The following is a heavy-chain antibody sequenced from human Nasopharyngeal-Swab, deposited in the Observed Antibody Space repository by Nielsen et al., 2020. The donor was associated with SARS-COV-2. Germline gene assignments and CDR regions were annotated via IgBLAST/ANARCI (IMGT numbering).Heavy chain of an antibody. J-gene: IGHJ4*02. Sequence: LSLTCAASGFTFRSYSMNWVRQAPGKGLEWVSSISSSSSYIYYADSVKGRFTISRDNTKNSLYLQMNSLRAEDTAVYYCARTHYYGSGSYYDYWGQGTLVTVSS. V-gene: IGHV3-21*01. D-gene: IGHD3-10*01. CDR1: GFTFRSYS. CDR2: ISSSSSYI. CDR3: ARTHYYGSGSYYDY.